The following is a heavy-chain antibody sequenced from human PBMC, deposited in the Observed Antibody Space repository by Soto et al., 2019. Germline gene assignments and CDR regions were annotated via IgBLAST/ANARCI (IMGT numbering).Heavy chain of an antibody. D-gene: IGHD3-10*01. CDR1: GGTFSSYA. CDR3: ARADYYGSGSYVGYYYGMDV. Sequence: QVQLVQSGAEVKKPGSSVKVSCKASGGTFSSYAISWVRQAPGQGLEWMGGIIPIFGTANYAQKFQGRVTITADESTSTADMELNTLRSEDTAVYYCARADYYGSGSYVGYYYGMDVWGQGTTVTVSS. CDR2: IIPIFGTA. J-gene: IGHJ6*02. V-gene: IGHV1-69*12.